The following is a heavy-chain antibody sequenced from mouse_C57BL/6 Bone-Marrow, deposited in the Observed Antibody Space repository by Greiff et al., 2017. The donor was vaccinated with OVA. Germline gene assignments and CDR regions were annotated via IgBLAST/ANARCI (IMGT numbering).Heavy chain of an antibody. D-gene: IGHD3-3*01. CDR2: ISDGGSYT. Sequence: EVKVVESGGGLVKPGGSLKLSCAASGFTFSSYAMSWVRQTPEKRLEWVATISDGGSYTYYPDNVKGRFTISRDNAKNNLYLQMSHLKSEDTAMYYCARGGDLLFDYWGQGTTLTVSS. J-gene: IGHJ2*01. CDR3: ARGGDLLFDY. CDR1: GFTFSSYA. V-gene: IGHV5-4*03.